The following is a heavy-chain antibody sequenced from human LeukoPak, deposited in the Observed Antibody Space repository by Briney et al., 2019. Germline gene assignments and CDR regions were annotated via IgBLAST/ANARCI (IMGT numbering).Heavy chain of an antibody. Sequence: GGSLRLSCAASGFTFSSYNMNWVRQAPGKGLEWVSAISGSGGSTYYADSVKGRFTISRDNSKNTLYLQMNSLRAEDTAVYYCATQRYSYGLGYWGQGTLVTVSS. CDR3: ATQRYSYGLGY. J-gene: IGHJ4*02. D-gene: IGHD5-18*01. CDR1: GFTFSSYN. CDR2: ISGSGGST. V-gene: IGHV3-23*01.